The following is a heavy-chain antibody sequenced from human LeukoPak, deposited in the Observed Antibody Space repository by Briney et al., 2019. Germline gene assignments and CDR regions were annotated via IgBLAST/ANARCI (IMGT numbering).Heavy chain of an antibody. D-gene: IGHD3-10*01. V-gene: IGHV3-9*03. J-gene: IGHJ4*02. CDR3: VKGSGSGSYYRFDY. CDR1: GFTFDDYA. Sequence: GGSLRLSCAASGFTFDDYAMHWVRQAPGKGLEWVSGISWNSGHIGYGDSVKGRFTISRDNAKNSLYLQMNSLRAEDMALYYCVKGSGSGSYYRFDYWGQGTLAIVSS. CDR2: ISWNSGHI.